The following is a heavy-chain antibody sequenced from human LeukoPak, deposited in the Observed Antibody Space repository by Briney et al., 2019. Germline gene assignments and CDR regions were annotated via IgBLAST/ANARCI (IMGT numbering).Heavy chain of an antibody. CDR3: AKDDAWLQYND. V-gene: IGHV3-23*01. D-gene: IGHD5-24*01. CDR2: ISPSGDIK. CDR1: GFTFGSYG. J-gene: IGHJ4*02. Sequence: GGSLRLSCAASGFTFGSYGMHWVRQAPGKGLEWVSGISPSGDIKYYVDSVKGRFTVSRDNSKNTLYLQINSLRDEDTAVYYCAKDDAWLQYNDWGQGTLVTVSS.